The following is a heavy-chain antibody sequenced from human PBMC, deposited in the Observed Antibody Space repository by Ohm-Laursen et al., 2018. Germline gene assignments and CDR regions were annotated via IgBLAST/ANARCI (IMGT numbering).Heavy chain of an antibody. Sequence: GTLSLTCTVSGGSISSGGYYWSWIRQPPGKGLEWIGEINHSGSTNYNPSLKSRVTISVDTSKNQFSLKLSSVTAADTAVYYCGGRGYWGQGTLVTVSS. CDR2: INHSGST. CDR1: GGSISSGGYY. D-gene: IGHD3-10*01. V-gene: IGHV4-39*07. J-gene: IGHJ4*02. CDR3: GGRGY.